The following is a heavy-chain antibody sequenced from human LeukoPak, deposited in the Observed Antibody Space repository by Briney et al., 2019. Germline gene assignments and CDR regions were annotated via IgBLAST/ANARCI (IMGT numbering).Heavy chain of an antibody. D-gene: IGHD1-1*01. CDR1: GFTFRNHG. CDR2: IWYDGSNK. V-gene: IGHV3-33*01. Sequence: GRSLRLSCAASGFTFRNHGMHWVRQAPGKGLEWVAVIWYDGSNKYYADSVKGRFTFSRDNSKNTLSLQMDSLRAEDTALYYCARDRGSYYIDFWGQGTPVTVSS. J-gene: IGHJ4*02. CDR3: ARDRGSYYIDF.